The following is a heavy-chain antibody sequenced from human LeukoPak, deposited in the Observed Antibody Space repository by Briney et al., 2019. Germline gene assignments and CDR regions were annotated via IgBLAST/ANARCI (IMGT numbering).Heavy chain of an antibody. J-gene: IGHJ4*02. D-gene: IGHD3-16*02. CDR1: GYTFTSYG. V-gene: IGHV1-18*01. CDR2: ISAYNGNT. Sequence: ASVKVSCKASGYTFTSYGISWVRQAPGQGLEWMGWISAYNGNTNYAQKLQGRATMTTDTSTSTAYMELRSLRSDDTAVYYCARAYDYVWGSYRPFDYWGQGTLVTVSS. CDR3: ARAYDYVWGSYRPFDY.